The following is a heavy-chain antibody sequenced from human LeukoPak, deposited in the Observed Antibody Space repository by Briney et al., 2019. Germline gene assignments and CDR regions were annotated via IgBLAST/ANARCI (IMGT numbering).Heavy chain of an antibody. J-gene: IGHJ6*02. V-gene: IGHV1-69*04. CDR1: GGTFSSYA. CDR3: ARGAPITQQLVPNLYYYYGMDV. Sequence: ASVKVSCKASGGTFSSYAISWVRQAPGQGLEWMGRIIPILGIGNYAQKFQGRVTITADKSTSTAYMELSSLRSEDTAVYYCARGAPITQQLVPNLYYYYGMDVWGQGTTVTVSS. D-gene: IGHD6-13*01. CDR2: IIPILGIG.